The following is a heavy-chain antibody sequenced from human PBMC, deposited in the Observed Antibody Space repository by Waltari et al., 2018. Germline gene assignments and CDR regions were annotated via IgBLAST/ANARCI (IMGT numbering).Heavy chain of an antibody. D-gene: IGHD4-17*01. V-gene: IGHV1-69*10. CDR1: GGTFSSYA. CDR2: IIPILGIA. J-gene: IGHJ3*02. Sequence: QVQLVQSGAEVKKPGSSVKVSCKASGGTFSSYAISWVRQAPGQGLEWMGGIIPILGIANYAQKFQGRVTITADKSTSTAYMELSSLRSEDTAVYYCARGPKRPDYGDYVLAFDIWGQGTMVTVSS. CDR3: ARGPKRPDYGDYVLAFDI.